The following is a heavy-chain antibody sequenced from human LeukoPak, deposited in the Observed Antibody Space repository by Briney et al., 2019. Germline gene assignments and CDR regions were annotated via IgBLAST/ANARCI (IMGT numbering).Heavy chain of an antibody. J-gene: IGHJ4*02. D-gene: IGHD3-22*01. CDR1: GGSSSGYY. V-gene: IGHV4-34*01. CDR2: INHSGST. CDR3: ASSRYYYDSSGYFHREFDY. Sequence: SETLSLTCAVYGGSSSGYYWSWIRQPPGKGLEWIGEINHSGSTNYNPSLKSRVTISVDTSKNQFSLKLSSVTAADTAVYYCASSRYYYDSSGYFHREFDYWGQGTLVTVSS.